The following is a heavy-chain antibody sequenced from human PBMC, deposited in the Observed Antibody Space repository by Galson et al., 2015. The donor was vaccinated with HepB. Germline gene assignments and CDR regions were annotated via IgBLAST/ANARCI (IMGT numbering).Heavy chain of an antibody. CDR2: ISGSGGST. J-gene: IGHJ4*02. CDR3: AKGILWFGELLVPFDY. V-gene: IGHV3-23*01. CDR1: GFTFSSYA. Sequence: SLRLSCAASGFTFSSYAMSWVRQAPGKGLEWVSAISGSGGSTYYADSVKGRFTISRDNSKNTLYLQMNSLRAEDTAVYYCAKGILWFGELLVPFDYWGQGTLVTVSS. D-gene: IGHD3-10*01.